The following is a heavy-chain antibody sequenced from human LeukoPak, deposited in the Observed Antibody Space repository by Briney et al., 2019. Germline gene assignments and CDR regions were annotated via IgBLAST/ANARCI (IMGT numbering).Heavy chain of an antibody. CDR1: GGTFSSYA. J-gene: IGHJ4*02. Sequence: SVKVSRKASGGTFSSYAIRWVRQAPGQGLEWMGGIIPIFGTANYAQKFQGRVTITADESTSTAYMELSSRRSEDTAVYYCARDRNDFWSGSRFDYWGQGTLVTVSS. D-gene: IGHD3-3*01. CDR3: ARDRNDFWSGSRFDY. V-gene: IGHV1-69*13. CDR2: IIPIFGTA.